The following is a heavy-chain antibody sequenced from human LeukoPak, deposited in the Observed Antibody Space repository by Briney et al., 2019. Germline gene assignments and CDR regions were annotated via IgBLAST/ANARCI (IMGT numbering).Heavy chain of an antibody. CDR3: ARETSGYSYGYYYYYGMDV. V-gene: IGHV3-30-3*01. CDR2: ISYDGSNK. Sequence: GRSLRLSCAASGFTFSSYAMHWVRQAPGKGLEWVAVISYDGSNKYYADSVKGRFTISRDNSKNTLYLQMSSLRAEDTAVYYCARETSGYSYGYYYYYGMDVWGQGTTVTVSS. CDR1: GFTFSSYA. D-gene: IGHD5-18*01. J-gene: IGHJ6*02.